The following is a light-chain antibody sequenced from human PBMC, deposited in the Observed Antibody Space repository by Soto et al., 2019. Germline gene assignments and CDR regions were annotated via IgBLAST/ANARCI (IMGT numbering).Light chain of an antibody. CDR1: QSISSW. J-gene: IGKJ5*01. CDR2: KAS. CDR3: QQYKSYSPIT. Sequence: DIQMTHSPSTLSASVGDRVTITCRASQSISSWLAWYQQKPGKAPKLLIFKASSLESGVPSRFSGSGSGTEFTLTISSLQPDDFATYYCQQYKSYSPITFGQGTRLEI. V-gene: IGKV1-5*03.